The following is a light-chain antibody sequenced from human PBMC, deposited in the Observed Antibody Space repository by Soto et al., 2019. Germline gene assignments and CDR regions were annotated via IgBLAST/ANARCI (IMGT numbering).Light chain of an antibody. J-gene: IGKJ3*01. CDR1: QSVSTD. CDR2: GAS. V-gene: IGKV3-15*01. CDR3: QQYNDWSPIT. Sequence: VMTQSPPTLSVSPGERATLSCRASQSVSTDLAWYQQKPGQAPRLLVYGASTRATDVPARFSGGGSGTEFTLTISSLHSEDVAIYYCQQYNDWSPITVGRGTKIDIK.